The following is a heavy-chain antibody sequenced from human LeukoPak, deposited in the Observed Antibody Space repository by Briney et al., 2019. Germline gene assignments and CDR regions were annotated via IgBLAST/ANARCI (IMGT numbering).Heavy chain of an antibody. Sequence: GGSLRLSCTTSKFNFNSYGMTWVRQAPGRGLEWVSSISGSGGSTQYAASVQGRFTISRDNSKNTLYLQMNSLRAEDTAVYYCAKDRIEGSGDIVVVPAAIPYYFDYWGQGTLVTVSS. V-gene: IGHV3-23*01. CDR3: AKDRIEGSGDIVVVPAAIPYYFDY. CDR2: ISGSGGST. J-gene: IGHJ4*02. D-gene: IGHD2-2*01. CDR1: KFNFNSYG.